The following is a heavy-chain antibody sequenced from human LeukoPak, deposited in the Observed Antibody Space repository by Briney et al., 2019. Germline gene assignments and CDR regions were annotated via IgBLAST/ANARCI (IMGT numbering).Heavy chain of an antibody. D-gene: IGHD3-22*01. Sequence: SETLSLTCAVYGGSFSGYSWTWIRQPPGKGLEWIGEMSHSGYPNYNPSLKSRVTISVDTSKNQFSLKLSSVTAADTAVYYCARDPRTYYYDSSGYYYEAYSNLYFDYWGQGTLATVSS. J-gene: IGHJ4*02. CDR3: ARDPRTYYYDSSGYYYEAYSNLYFDY. V-gene: IGHV4-34*01. CDR1: GGSFSGYS. CDR2: MSHSGYP.